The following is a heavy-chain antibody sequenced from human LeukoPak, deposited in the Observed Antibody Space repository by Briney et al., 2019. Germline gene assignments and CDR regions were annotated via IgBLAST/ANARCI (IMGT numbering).Heavy chain of an antibody. CDR2: INPNGGTT. D-gene: IGHD6-13*01. V-gene: IGHV1-46*01. J-gene: IGHJ6*02. CDR3: ARDGRYSSSYGMDV. CDR1: GYTFTTYY. Sequence: ASVKVSCKASGYTFTTYYMHWVRQAPGQGFEWVGMINPNGGTTNYAQQFQGRVTLTRDTSTSTVYMGLSSLRSEDTAVYYCARDGRYSSSYGMDVWGQGTTVTVSS.